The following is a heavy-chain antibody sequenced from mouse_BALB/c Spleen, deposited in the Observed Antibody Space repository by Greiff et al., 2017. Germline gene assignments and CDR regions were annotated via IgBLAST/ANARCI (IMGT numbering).Heavy chain of an antibody. CDR2: ISSGSSTI. D-gene: IGHD1-1*01. CDR3: ARRGNYYGSSYAMDY. V-gene: IGHV5-17*02. Sequence: EVMLVESGGGLVQPGGSRKLSCAASGFTFSSFGMHWVRKAPEKGLEWVAYISSGSSTIYYADTVKGRFTISRDNPKNTLFLQMTSLRSEDTAMYYCARRGNYYGSSYAMDYWGQGTSVTVSS. CDR1: GFTFSSFG. J-gene: IGHJ4*01.